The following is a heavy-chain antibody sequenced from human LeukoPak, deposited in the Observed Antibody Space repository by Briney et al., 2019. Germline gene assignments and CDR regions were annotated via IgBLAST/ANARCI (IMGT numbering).Heavy chain of an antibody. Sequence: GASVKVSCKSFGYTFTSNYMHWVRQAPGQGPEWMGVISPSGASTTYAQTFQGRVTLTRDMSTSTDYLELSSLRSEDTAVYYCASSPDSSGYSLGAFDIWGQGTMVTVSS. V-gene: IGHV1-46*01. CDR1: GYTFTSNY. CDR3: ASSPDSSGYSLGAFDI. CDR2: ISPSGAST. J-gene: IGHJ3*02. D-gene: IGHD3-22*01.